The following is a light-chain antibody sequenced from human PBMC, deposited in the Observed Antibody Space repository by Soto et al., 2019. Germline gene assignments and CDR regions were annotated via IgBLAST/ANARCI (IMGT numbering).Light chain of an antibody. CDR1: QSVSSN. V-gene: IGKV3-15*01. J-gene: IGKJ1*01. CDR3: QQYNNWPPWT. CDR2: GAS. Sequence: IVMTQSPATLSVSPGERATLSCRASQSVSSNLAWYQQKPGQAPRLLIYGASTRATGIPARFSGSGSGTEFTLIISSLQSEDFAVYYCQQYNNWPPWTFGPGTKVEIK.